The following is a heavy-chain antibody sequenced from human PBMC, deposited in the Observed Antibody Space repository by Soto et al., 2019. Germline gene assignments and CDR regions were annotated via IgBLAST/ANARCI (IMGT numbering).Heavy chain of an antibody. Sequence: PGESLKISCKGSGYNFSISWISWVRQVPGKGLEWMGRIEPSESYINYSPSFRGHVTISADKSIRTAYLQWSSLKASDTAMCYCATPHYYDSTGSDLDVWGQGTMVTVSS. CDR3: ATPHYYDSTGSDLDV. V-gene: IGHV5-10-1*01. J-gene: IGHJ3*01. CDR2: IEPSESYI. CDR1: GYNFSISW. D-gene: IGHD3-22*01.